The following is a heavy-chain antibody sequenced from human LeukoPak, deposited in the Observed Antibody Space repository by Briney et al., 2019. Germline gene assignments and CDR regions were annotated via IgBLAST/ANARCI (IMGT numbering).Heavy chain of an antibody. CDR1: GFTFSSYG. J-gene: IGHJ3*01. V-gene: IGHV3-33*06. CDR2: IWYDGSNK. Sequence: PGRSLRLSCAASGFTFSSYGMHWVRQAPGKGLEWVAVIWYDGSNKYYADSVKGRFTISRDNSEKTLYLHMNSLRTEDTAVYYCAKRPQLLWFGQGKNDAFDLWGQGTMVIVSS. D-gene: IGHD3-10*01. CDR3: AKRPQLLWFGQGKNDAFDL.